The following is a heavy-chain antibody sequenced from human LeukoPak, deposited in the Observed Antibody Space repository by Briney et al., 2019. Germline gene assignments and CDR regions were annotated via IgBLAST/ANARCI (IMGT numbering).Heavy chain of an antibody. Sequence: GGSLRLSCVASGFSFSSYSTNWVRQAPGKGLEWVSYISSSSSYIYCADSVKGRFTISRDNAKNSLYLQMNSLRAEDTAVYYCATTPAPAAPIDAFDIWGQGTMVTVST. CDR1: GFSFSSYS. V-gene: IGHV3-21*05. D-gene: IGHD2-2*01. CDR3: ATTPAPAAPIDAFDI. J-gene: IGHJ3*02. CDR2: ISSSSSYI.